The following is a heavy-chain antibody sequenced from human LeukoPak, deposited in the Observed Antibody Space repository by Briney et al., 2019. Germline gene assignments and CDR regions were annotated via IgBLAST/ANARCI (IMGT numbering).Heavy chain of an antibody. V-gene: IGHV4-30-4*08. J-gene: IGHJ5*02. CDR1: DGSISGGNYY. Sequence: PSETLSLTCTVSDGSISGGNYYWTWIRQPPGRGLEWIGYIFNTGNTYFNPSLKSRVTISVDTSKNHFSLNLSSVTAADTAVYYCARVFTTSPPSLDPWGQGALVIVSS. D-gene: IGHD2/OR15-2a*01. CDR3: ARVFTTSPPSLDP. CDR2: IFNTGNT.